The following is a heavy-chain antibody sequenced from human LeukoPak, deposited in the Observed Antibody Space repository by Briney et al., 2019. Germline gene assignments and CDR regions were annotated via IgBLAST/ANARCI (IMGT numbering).Heavy chain of an antibody. D-gene: IGHD3-10*01. Sequence: PSETLSLTCTVSGPPLSSGYYYWSWIRQPPGKGLEWIGEINHSGSTNYNPSLKSRVTISVDTSKNQFSLKLSSVTAADTAVYYCARDRITMVRGVISRTIDYWGQGTLVTVSS. V-gene: IGHV4-39*07. CDR2: INHSGST. CDR1: GPPLSSGYYY. J-gene: IGHJ4*02. CDR3: ARDRITMVRGVISRTIDY.